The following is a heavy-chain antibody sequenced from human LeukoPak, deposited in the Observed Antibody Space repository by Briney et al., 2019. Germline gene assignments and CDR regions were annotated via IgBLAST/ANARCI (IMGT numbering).Heavy chain of an antibody. CDR3: ARDGPPEYYFDY. V-gene: IGHV1-69*05. J-gene: IGHJ4*02. CDR1: GGTFSSYA. Sequence: ASVKVSCKASGGTFSSYAISWVRQAPGQGLEWMGGIIPIFGTANYAQKFRGRVTITTDESTSTAYMELSSLRSEDTAVYYCARDGPPEYYFDYWGQGTLVTVSS. CDR2: IIPIFGTA.